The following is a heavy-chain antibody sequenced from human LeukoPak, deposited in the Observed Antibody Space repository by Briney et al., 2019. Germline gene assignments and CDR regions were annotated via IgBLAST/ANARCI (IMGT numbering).Heavy chain of an antibody. CDR3: ARHTTVGGSLRFDY. J-gene: IGHJ4*01. CDR1: GYGFSSYW. Sequence: GESLEISCKGSGYGFSSYWIGWVRQMPGKGLEYMGIICPGDSDTRCSQSFQGQVTISADKSITTAYLQWSSLKASDTAMYYCARHTTVGGSLRFDYWGHGTLVSVSS. V-gene: IGHV5-51*01. D-gene: IGHD4-23*01. CDR2: ICPGDSDT.